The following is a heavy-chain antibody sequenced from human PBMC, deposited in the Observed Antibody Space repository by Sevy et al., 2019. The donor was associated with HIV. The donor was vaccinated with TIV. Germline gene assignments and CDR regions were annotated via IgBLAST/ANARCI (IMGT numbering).Heavy chain of an antibody. V-gene: IGHV3-23*01. Sequence: GSLRLSCAASGFTFSKYSMSWVRQPPGKGLEWVSTLSFGCGEINHADSVKGRFTISRDNSKNSPYLQMNNLRAEDTAVYYCAREGCTKPHDYWGQGTLVTVSS. CDR2: LSFGCGEI. CDR1: GFTFSKYS. CDR3: AREGCTKPHDY. D-gene: IGHD2-8*01. J-gene: IGHJ4*02.